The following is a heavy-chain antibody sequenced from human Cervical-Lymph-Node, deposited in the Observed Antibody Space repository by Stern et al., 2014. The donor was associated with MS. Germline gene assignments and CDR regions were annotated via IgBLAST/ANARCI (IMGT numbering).Heavy chain of an antibody. CDR3: ARGLLGSENAFDI. Sequence: VQLVQSGAEVKKTGASVTVSCKASGYTFTSYGISWVRQAPGQGPALSGWISAYNGNTNYAQKLQGRVTMTTDTSTSTAYMELRSLRSDDTAVYYCARGLLGSENAFDIWGQGTMVTVSS. V-gene: IGHV1-18*01. CDR2: ISAYNGNT. D-gene: IGHD2-15*01. J-gene: IGHJ3*02. CDR1: GYTFTSYG.